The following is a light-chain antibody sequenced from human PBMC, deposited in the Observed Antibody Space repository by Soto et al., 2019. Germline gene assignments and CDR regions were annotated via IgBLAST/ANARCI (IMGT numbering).Light chain of an antibody. CDR1: QSISTW. J-gene: IGKJ1*01. V-gene: IGKV1-5*03. Sequence: DIQMTQSPSTVSASVGDRVTITCRASQSISTWLAWYQQKPGKAPKFLMFKASSLESGVPSRFSGSGSGTEFTLTISSLQPDDFATYYCQQYNSYSEAFGQGTKVDIK. CDR2: KAS. CDR3: QQYNSYSEA.